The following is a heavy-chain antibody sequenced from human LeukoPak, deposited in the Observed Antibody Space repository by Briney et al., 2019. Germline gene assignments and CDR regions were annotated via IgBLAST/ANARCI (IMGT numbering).Heavy chain of an antibody. D-gene: IGHD3-3*01. Sequence: SETLSLTCTVSGGSISSYYWSWIRQPPGKGLEWIGYIYYSGSTNYNPSLKCRVTISVDTSKNQFSLKLSSVTAADTAVYYCARAPYDFWSGYFHWGQGTLVTVSS. CDR1: GGSISSYY. J-gene: IGHJ4*02. V-gene: IGHV4-59*01. CDR3: ARAPYDFWSGYFH. CDR2: IYYSGST.